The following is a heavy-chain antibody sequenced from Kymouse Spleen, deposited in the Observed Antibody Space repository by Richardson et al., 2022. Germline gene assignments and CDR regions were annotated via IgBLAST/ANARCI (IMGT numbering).Heavy chain of an antibody. CDR3: ARGYSNYYYYYGMDV. CDR1: GFTFSSYD. V-gene: IGHV3-13*01. D-gene: IGHD4-11,IGHD4-11*01. J-gene: IGHJ6*02. Sequence: EVQLVESGGGLVQPGGSLRLSCAASGFTFSSYDMHWVRQATGKGLEWVSAIGTAGDTYYPGSVKGRFTISRENAKNSLYLQMNSLRAGDTAVYYCARGYSNYYYYYGMDVWGQGTTVTVSS. CDR2: IGTAGDT.